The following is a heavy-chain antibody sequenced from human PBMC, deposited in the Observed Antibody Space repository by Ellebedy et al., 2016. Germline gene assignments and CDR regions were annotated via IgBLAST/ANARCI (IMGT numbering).Heavy chain of an antibody. CDR2: ISSSSRYI. Sequence: GESLKISXAASGFTFTYYNMNWVRQAPGKGLEWVSSISSSSRYIYYADSVKGRFTISRDNAKNSLYLQMNSLRAEDTAVYYCARDSNSSQDFDSWGQGTLVTVSS. J-gene: IGHJ4*02. CDR1: GFTFTYYN. D-gene: IGHD6-6*01. V-gene: IGHV3-21*01. CDR3: ARDSNSSQDFDS.